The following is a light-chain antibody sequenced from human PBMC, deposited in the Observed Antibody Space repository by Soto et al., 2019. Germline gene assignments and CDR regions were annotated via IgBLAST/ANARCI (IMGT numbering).Light chain of an antibody. Sequence: QSALTQPASVSGSPGQSITISCTGTSSDVGGYNYVSWYQQHPGKAPKLMIYDVSNRPSGVSNRFSGSKSGNTASLTISGLQADDEADYYFSSYTSSSTLVFGGGTQLTVL. CDR3: SSYTSSSTLV. CDR2: DVS. J-gene: IGLJ2*01. V-gene: IGLV2-14*01. CDR1: SSDVGGYNY.